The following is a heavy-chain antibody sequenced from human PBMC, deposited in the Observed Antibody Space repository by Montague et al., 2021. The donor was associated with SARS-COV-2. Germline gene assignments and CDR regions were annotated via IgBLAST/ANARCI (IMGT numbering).Heavy chain of an antibody. Sequence: SETLSLTCSVSSGSIISSGYYWGWIRQPPGKELEWIGNIYYSGSTKYNPSLKSRVTISVDTSKNQFSLNLSSVTAADTAVYYCVRGRIQLWSWGMDVWGQGTTVTVSS. J-gene: IGHJ6*02. CDR2: IYYSGST. CDR1: SGSIISSGYY. V-gene: IGHV4-61*08. D-gene: IGHD5-18*01. CDR3: VRGRIQLWSWGMDV.